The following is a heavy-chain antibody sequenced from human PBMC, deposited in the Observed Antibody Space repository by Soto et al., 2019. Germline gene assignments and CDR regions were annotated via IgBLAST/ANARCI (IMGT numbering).Heavy chain of an antibody. CDR2: ITGGGTDT. D-gene: IGHD2-8*02. J-gene: IGHJ4*02. V-gene: IGHV3-23*04. CDR3: AKGSRGHCTGVTCYPFDY. CDR1: GFTFSTYA. Sequence: VQLVESGGGVVQPGRSLRLSCSASGFTFSTYAMNWVRQAPGKRLEWVSSITGGGTDTYYADSVKGRFTISRDNSKNTLYLQMSSLRAEDTAVYYCAKGSRGHCTGVTCYPFDYWGQGTLVIVSS.